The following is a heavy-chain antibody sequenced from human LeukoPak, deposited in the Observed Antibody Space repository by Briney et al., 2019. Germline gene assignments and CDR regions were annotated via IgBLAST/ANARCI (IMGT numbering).Heavy chain of an antibody. J-gene: IGHJ4*02. CDR2: ISAYNGNT. V-gene: IGHV1-18*01. Sequence: GASVKVSCKASGYTFTSYGISWVRQAPGQGLEWMGWISAYNGNTNYAQKLQGRVTMTTDTSTSTAYMELRSLRSDDTAVYYCARAPFTTIRRGPIDYWGQGTLVTVSS. CDR1: GYTFTSYG. D-gene: IGHD5-12*01. CDR3: ARAPFTTIRRGPIDY.